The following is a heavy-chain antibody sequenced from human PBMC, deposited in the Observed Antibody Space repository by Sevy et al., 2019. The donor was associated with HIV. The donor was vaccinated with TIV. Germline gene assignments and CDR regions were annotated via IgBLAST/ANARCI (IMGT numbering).Heavy chain of an antibody. Sequence: GGSLRLSCAASGFTFSSFSMNWVRQAPGKGPEWISYISTRSSAIYYADSMKGRFTISRDNSKNILYLQMNSLRDEDTAVYYCARDPHEIMLSGSYYLYWGQGTRVTVSS. V-gene: IGHV3-48*02. CDR2: ISTRSSAI. CDR1: GFTFSSFS. J-gene: IGHJ4*02. D-gene: IGHD1-26*01. CDR3: ARDPHEIMLSGSYYLY.